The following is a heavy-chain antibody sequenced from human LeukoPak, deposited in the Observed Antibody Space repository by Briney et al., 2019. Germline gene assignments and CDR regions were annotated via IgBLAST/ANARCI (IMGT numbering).Heavy chain of an antibody. J-gene: IGHJ4*02. CDR3: ARDLGGSYFGRQGY. Sequence: ASVKVSCKASGYTFTGYYMHWVRQAPGQGLEWMGWISAYNGNTNYAQKLQGRVTMTTDTSTSTAYMELRSLRSDDTAVYYCARDLGGSYFGRQGYWGQGTLVTVSS. CDR1: GYTFTGYY. D-gene: IGHD1-26*01. V-gene: IGHV1-18*04. CDR2: ISAYNGNT.